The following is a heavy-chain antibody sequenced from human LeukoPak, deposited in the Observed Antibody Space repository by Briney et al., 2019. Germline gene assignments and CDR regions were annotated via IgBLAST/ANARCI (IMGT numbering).Heavy chain of an antibody. J-gene: IGHJ3*02. V-gene: IGHV1-2*02. D-gene: IGHD3-10*01. Sequence: ASVKVSCKASGGTFSSYAISWVRQTPAQGLEWMGWINPNSGGTNYAQKFQGRVTMTRDTSISTAYMELSRLRSDDTAVYYCARTGYYGSGSYYENDAFDIWGQGTMVTVSS. CDR1: GGTFSSYA. CDR2: INPNSGGT. CDR3: ARTGYYGSGSYYENDAFDI.